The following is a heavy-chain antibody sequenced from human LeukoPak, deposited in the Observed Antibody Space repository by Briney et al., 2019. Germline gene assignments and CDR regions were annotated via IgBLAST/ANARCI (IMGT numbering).Heavy chain of an antibody. CDR3: ARLGRDGYNDLDY. Sequence: SVKVSCKASGGTFSSYAISWVRQAPGQGLEWMGRIIPILGIANYAQKFQGRVTITADKSTSTAYMELSSLRSEDTAVYYCARLGRDGYNDLDYWGQGTLVTVSS. CDR2: IIPILGIA. CDR1: GGTFSSYA. D-gene: IGHD5-24*01. J-gene: IGHJ4*02. V-gene: IGHV1-69*04.